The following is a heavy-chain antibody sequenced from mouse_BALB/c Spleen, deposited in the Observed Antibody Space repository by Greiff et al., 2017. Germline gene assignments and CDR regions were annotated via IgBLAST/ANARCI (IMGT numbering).Heavy chain of an antibody. CDR2: IWAGGST. CDR3: ARGGYYGNYVLDY. Sequence: VKLVESGPGLVAPSQSLSITCTVSGFSLTSYGVHWVRQPPGKGLEWLGVIWAGGSTNYNSALMSRLSISKDNSKSQVFLKMNSLQTDDTAMYYCARGGYYGNYVLDYWGQGTTLTVSS. V-gene: IGHV2-9*02. J-gene: IGHJ2*01. D-gene: IGHD2-1*01. CDR1: GFSLTSYG.